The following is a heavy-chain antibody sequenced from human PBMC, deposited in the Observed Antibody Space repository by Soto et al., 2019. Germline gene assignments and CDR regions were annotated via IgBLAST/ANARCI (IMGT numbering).Heavy chain of an antibody. J-gene: IGHJ6*03. CDR1: GGTFSSYT. CDR2: IIPILGIA. D-gene: IGHD2-2*01. V-gene: IGHV1-69*02. CDR3: ASSRGYFSSTSCYDVNDYYYCYMDV. Sequence: QVQLVQSGAEVKKPGSSVKVSCKASGGTFSSYTISWVRQAPGQGLEWMGRIIPILGIANYAQKFQGRVTITADKSTSTAYMELSSLRSEDTAVYYCASSRGYFSSTSCYDVNDYYYCYMDVWGKGTTVTVS.